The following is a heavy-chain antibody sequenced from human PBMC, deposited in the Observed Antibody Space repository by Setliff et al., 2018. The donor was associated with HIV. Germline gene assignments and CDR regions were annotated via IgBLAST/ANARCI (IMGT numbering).Heavy chain of an antibody. CDR3: AKVAPKVSYYYGLGRQRGYFDY. Sequence: SETLSLTCAVSGYSISSGYYWGWIRQPPGKGLEWIGSIYHSGSTYYNPSLKSRVTISEDTSKNQISLKLSSVTTADTAVYYCAKVAPKVSYYYGLGRQRGYFDYWGQGTLVTVSS. J-gene: IGHJ4*02. D-gene: IGHD3-10*01. CDR2: IYHSGST. CDR1: GYSISSGYY. V-gene: IGHV4-38-2*01.